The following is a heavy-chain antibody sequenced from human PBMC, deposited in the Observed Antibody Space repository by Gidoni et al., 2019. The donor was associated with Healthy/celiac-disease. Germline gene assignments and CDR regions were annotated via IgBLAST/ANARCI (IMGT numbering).Heavy chain of an antibody. V-gene: IGHV3-11*05. J-gene: IGHJ4*02. CDR1: GFIFSDYY. Sequence: QVQLVASGGGLVKPGGSLKLSCAASGFIFSDYYMSWIRQAPGKGLEWCSYISSRSSYTNYADSVKGRFTISRDNVKNSLYLQMNSLRAEDTAVYYCARLVMGYCSSTSCYEDYWGQGTLVTVSS. D-gene: IGHD2-2*01. CDR3: ARLVMGYCSSTSCYEDY. CDR2: ISSRSSYT.